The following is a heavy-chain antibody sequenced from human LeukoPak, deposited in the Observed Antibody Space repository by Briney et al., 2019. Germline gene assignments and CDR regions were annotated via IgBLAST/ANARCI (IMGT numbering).Heavy chain of an antibody. CDR1: GGSISTYY. CDR3: ARDPTHYDPPL. D-gene: IGHD4-17*01. J-gene: IGHJ4*02. Sequence: KASETLSLTCTVSGGSISTYYWSWIRQPPGKGLEWIGYIYNPSLKSRVTISADPSKEQFSLKLRSVTAADTAVYYCARDPTHYDPPLWGQGTLVTVSS. V-gene: IGHV4-59*01.